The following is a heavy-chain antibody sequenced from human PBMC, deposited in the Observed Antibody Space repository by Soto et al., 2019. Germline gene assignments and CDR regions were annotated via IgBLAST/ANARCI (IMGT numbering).Heavy chain of an antibody. CDR3: VRDGGYCSGGSCYSYAMDV. CDR1: GFTFSGFG. Sequence: QVQLVESGGGVVQPGESLRLSCAASGFTFSGFGLHWVRQAPGKGLEWVAVVWYDGGNEYYADSMKGRFTISRDNSKNTLYLQLNSLRADDTAVYYCVRDGGYCSGGSCYSYAMDVWGQGTTVTVSS. CDR2: VWYDGGNE. D-gene: IGHD2-15*01. V-gene: IGHV3-33*01. J-gene: IGHJ6*02.